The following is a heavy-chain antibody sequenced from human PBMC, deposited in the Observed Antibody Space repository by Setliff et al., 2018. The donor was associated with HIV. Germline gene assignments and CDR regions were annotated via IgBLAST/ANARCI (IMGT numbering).Heavy chain of an antibody. Sequence: PGGSLRLSCTGSGFTFSDYAMTWVRQAPGKGLEWVGFISSKPYGGTTEYAASVKGRFSISRHDSQNTVYLQMNSLKTEDTAVYFCVRGPFNYNDVHWGQGTLVTVSS. V-gene: IGHV3-49*04. CDR2: ISSKPYGGTT. CDR1: GFTFSDYA. J-gene: IGHJ4*02. CDR3: VRGPFNYNDVH. D-gene: IGHD1-1*01.